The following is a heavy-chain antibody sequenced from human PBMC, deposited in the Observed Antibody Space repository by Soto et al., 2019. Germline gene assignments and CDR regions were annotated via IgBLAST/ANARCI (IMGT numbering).Heavy chain of an antibody. Sequence: GSLRLSCAASGFTFSSYGMHWVRQAPGKGLEWVAVIWYDGSNKYYADSVKGRFTISRDNSKNTLYLQMNSPRAEDTAVYYCARTYRGYSGYETDYWGQGTLVTVSS. D-gene: IGHD5-12*01. CDR1: GFTFSSYG. J-gene: IGHJ4*02. CDR3: ARTYRGYSGYETDY. V-gene: IGHV3-33*01. CDR2: IWYDGSNK.